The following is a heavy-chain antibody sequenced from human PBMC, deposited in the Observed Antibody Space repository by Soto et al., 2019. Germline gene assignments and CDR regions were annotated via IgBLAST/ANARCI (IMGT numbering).Heavy chain of an antibody. CDR2: IDSSGEK. Sequence: QVTLKESGPVLVNPTETLTLRCTVSGLSITDSEMGVSWIRQPPGQPLEWLAHIDSSGEKSYRTFLKSRLAISKDTSKSQIVLTMTNMDPADTATYYCARGHLAVVVSPWFDPWGQGIPVTVSS. D-gene: IGHD2-15*01. J-gene: IGHJ5*02. CDR3: ARGHLAVVVSPWFDP. V-gene: IGHV2-26*01. CDR1: GLSITDSEMG.